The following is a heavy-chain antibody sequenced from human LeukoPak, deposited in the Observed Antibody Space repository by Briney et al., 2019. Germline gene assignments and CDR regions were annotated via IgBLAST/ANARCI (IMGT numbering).Heavy chain of an antibody. CDR1: GYTFTSYY. V-gene: IGHV1-46*01. CDR3: ARARAQEDIVVVPAANAAFCDY. CDR2: INPSGGST. D-gene: IGHD2-2*01. J-gene: IGHJ4*02. Sequence: GASVKVSCKASGYTFTSYYMHWVRQAPGQGLEWMGIINPSGGSTSYAQKFQGRVTMTRDTSTSTVYMELSSLRSEDTAVYYCARARAQEDIVVVPAANAAFCDYWGQGTLVTVSS.